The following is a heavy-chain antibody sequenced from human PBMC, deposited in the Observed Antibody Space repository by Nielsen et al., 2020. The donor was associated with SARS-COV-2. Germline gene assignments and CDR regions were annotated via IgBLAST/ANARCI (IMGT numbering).Heavy chain of an antibody. D-gene: IGHD1-26*01. V-gene: IGHV1-18*01. CDR3: ARDSQWELLDY. CDR2: ISAYNGNT. CDR1: GFPFSTSA. Sequence: ASVKVSCKASGFPFSTSAMRWVRQARGRRLEWMGWISAYNGNTNYAQKLQGRVTMTTDTSTSTAYMELRSLRSDDTAVYYCARDSQWELLDYWGQGTLVTVSS. J-gene: IGHJ4*02.